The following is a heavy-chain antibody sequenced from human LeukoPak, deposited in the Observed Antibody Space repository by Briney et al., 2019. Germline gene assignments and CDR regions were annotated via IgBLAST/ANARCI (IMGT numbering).Heavy chain of an antibody. Sequence: SETLSLTCTVSDGSISTGGYYWSWIRQHPGKGLEWIGYIYYSGSTYYNPSLKSRVTISVDTSKNQFSLKLSSVTAADTDAYYCARSKYQLLSQYNWFDPWGQGTLVTVSS. CDR2: IYYSGST. CDR1: DGSISTGGYY. CDR3: ARSKYQLLSQYNWFDP. J-gene: IGHJ5*02. D-gene: IGHD2-2*01. V-gene: IGHV4-31*03.